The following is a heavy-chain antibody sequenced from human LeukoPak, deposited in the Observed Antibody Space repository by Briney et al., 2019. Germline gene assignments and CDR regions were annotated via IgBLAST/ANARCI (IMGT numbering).Heavy chain of an antibody. D-gene: IGHD2-2*01. CDR3: ARNRETAETLYYYYGMDV. J-gene: IGHJ6*02. Sequence: ASVKVSCKASGYTFTSYDISWVRQATGQGLEWMGWMNPNSGNTGYAQKFQGRVTMTRNTSISTAYMELSSLRSEDTAVYYCARNRETAETLYYYYGMDVWGQGTTVTVSS. CDR1: GYTFTSYD. CDR2: MNPNSGNT. V-gene: IGHV1-8*01.